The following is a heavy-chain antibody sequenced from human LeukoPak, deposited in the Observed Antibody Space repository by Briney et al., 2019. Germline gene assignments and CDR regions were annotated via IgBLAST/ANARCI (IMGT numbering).Heavy chain of an antibody. V-gene: IGHV3-11*05. CDR3: ARGRARGVAAPFDY. D-gene: IGHD3-10*01. CDR1: AFTFSDYY. CDR2: ISSSSSYT. Sequence: GGSLRLSCAASAFTFSDYYKSWIRQAPGKGLEWVSYISSSSSYTNYADSVKGRFTISRDNAKNSLYLQMNSLRADDTAVYYCARGRARGVAAPFDYWGQGTLVTVSS. J-gene: IGHJ4*02.